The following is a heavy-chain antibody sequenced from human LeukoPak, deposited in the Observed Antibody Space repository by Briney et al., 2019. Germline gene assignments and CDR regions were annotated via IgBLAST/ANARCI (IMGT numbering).Heavy chain of an antibody. J-gene: IGHJ4*02. Sequence: WASVKVSCKASGGTFSSYAISWVRQAPGQGLEWMGGIIPIFGTANYAQKFQGRVTITADESTSTAYMGLSSLRSEDTAVYYCARVRITIFGGFDYWGQGTLVTVSS. CDR2: IIPIFGTA. CDR3: ARVRITIFGGFDY. D-gene: IGHD3-3*01. V-gene: IGHV1-69*13. CDR1: GGTFSSYA.